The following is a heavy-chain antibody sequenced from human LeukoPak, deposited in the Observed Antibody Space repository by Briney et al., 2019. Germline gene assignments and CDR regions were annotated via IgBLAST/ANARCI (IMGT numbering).Heavy chain of an antibody. CDR1: GGSFSGYY. J-gene: IGHJ4*02. CDR3: AGGTANYDFWSGYYKGSFDY. CDR2: INHSGST. V-gene: IGHV4-34*01. Sequence: SETLSLTCAVYGGSFSGYYWSWIRQPPGKGLEWVGEINHSGSTNYNPSLKSRVTISVDTSNNQFSLKLSSVTAADTAVYYCAGGTANYDFWSGYYKGSFDYWGQGTLVTVSS. D-gene: IGHD3-3*01.